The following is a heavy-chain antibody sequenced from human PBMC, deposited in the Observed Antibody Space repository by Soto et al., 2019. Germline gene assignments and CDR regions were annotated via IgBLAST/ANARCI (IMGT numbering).Heavy chain of an antibody. CDR1: GYSFTSYW. D-gene: IGHD3-22*01. CDR2: IDPSDSYT. Sequence: GESLKISCKGSGYSFTSYWISWVRQMPGKGLEWMGRIDPSDSYTNYSPSFQGHVTISADKSISTAYLQWSSLKASDTAMYYCARLLDGYYYDSSGYCDFDYWGQGTLVTVSS. J-gene: IGHJ4*02. V-gene: IGHV5-10-1*01. CDR3: ARLLDGYYYDSSGYCDFDY.